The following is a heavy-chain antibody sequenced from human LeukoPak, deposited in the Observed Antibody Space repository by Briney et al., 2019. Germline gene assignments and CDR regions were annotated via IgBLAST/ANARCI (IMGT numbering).Heavy chain of an antibody. J-gene: IGHJ4*02. CDR1: GGSISSSSYY. D-gene: IGHD5-18*01. CDR2: FYYRGST. V-gene: IGHV4-39*07. Sequence: SETLSLTCTVSGGSISSSSYYWGWIRQPPGKGLEWIGSFYYRGSTHYNPSLKSRVTISVDTSKNQFSLKLSSVTAADTAVYYCARDLGRGVDTAGLWGQGTLVTVSS. CDR3: ARDLGRGVDTAGL.